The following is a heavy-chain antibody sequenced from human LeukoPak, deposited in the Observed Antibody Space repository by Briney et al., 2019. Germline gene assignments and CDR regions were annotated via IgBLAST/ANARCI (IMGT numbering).Heavy chain of an antibody. D-gene: IGHD3-16*01. V-gene: IGHV4-34*01. CDR1: GGSFSGYY. CDR3: ARETSQKGAHYMDV. J-gene: IGHJ6*03. CDR2: INHSGST. Sequence: PSETLSLTCAVYGGSFSGYYWSWIRQPPGKGLEWIGEINHSGSTDYNPSLKSRVTISVDTSKNQFSLKLSSVTAADTAVYYCARETSQKGAHYMDVWGKGTTVTISS.